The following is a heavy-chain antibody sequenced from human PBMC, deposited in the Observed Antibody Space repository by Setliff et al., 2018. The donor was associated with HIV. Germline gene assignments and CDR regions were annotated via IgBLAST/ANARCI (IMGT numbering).Heavy chain of an antibody. CDR1: GGSINNNNYY. CDR3: VRSEVRTTTLFDS. Sequence: SETLSLTCTVSGGSINNNNYYWGWIRQPPGKGLEWIGSIYYSGSTNYNPSLKSRVSISIDTSKNQFYLKLRSVTATDTAVYWCVRSEVRTTTLFDSWGQGTMVTVSS. J-gene: IGHJ4*02. D-gene: IGHD1-7*01. V-gene: IGHV4-39*07. CDR2: IYYSGST.